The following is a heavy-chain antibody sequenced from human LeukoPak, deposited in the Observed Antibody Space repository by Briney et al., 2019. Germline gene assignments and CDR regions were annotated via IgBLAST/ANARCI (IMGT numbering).Heavy chain of an antibody. D-gene: IGHD6-13*01. CDR3: AKGSSWYGGFDP. V-gene: IGHV4-34*01. CDR2: INHSGSA. Sequence: PSETLSLTCAVYGGSFSGYYWSWIRQPPGEGLEWIGEINHSGSANYNPSLKSRVTISVDTSKNQFSLKLSSVTAADTAVYYCAKGSSWYGGFDPWGQGTLVTVSS. CDR1: GGSFSGYY. J-gene: IGHJ5*02.